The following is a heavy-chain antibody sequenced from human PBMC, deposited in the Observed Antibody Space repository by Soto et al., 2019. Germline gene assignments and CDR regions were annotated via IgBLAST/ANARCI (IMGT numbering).Heavy chain of an antibody. Sequence: GGSLRLSCAASGFTVSSNYMSWVRQAPGKGLEWVSVIYSGGSTYYADSVKGRFTISRDNSKNTLYLQMNSLRAEDTAVYYCARDIVVVPAARIDYWGQGTLVTVSS. D-gene: IGHD2-2*01. CDR1: GFTVSSNY. CDR2: IYSGGST. V-gene: IGHV3-66*01. CDR3: ARDIVVVPAARIDY. J-gene: IGHJ4*02.